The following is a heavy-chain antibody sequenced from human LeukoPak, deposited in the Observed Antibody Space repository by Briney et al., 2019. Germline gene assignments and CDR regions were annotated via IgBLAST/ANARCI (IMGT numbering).Heavy chain of an antibody. V-gene: IGHV4-34*01. CDR1: GRSFSGYY. D-gene: IGHD3-10*01. Sequence: TSETLSLTCAVYGRSFSGYYWSWVRQPPGKGLEGMGEVNHSGRTSYNPSLKRRVTISADTSKNQFSLRMTSLTAADTAVYYCARGIRGVIITTNYYNMDVWGPGTTVTVSS. CDR3: ARGIRGVIITTNYYNMDV. J-gene: IGHJ6*03. CDR2: VNHSGRT.